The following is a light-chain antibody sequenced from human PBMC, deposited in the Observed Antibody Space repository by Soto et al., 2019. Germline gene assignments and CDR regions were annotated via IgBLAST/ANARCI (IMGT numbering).Light chain of an antibody. J-gene: IGKJ1*01. V-gene: IGKV3-20*01. CDR3: QQYGSWT. Sequence: EIVMTQSPATLSVSPGERATLSCRASQSVSSNLAWYQQKPGQAPRLLIYGVSSRATGIPDRFSGSGSGTDFTLTISRLEPEDFAVYYCQQYGSWTFGQGTKVDIK. CDR2: GVS. CDR1: QSVSSN.